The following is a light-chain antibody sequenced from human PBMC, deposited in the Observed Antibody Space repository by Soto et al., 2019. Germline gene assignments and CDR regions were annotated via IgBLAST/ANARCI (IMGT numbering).Light chain of an antibody. J-gene: IGKJ1*01. CDR2: GAS. CDR3: QQYGSSPRT. Sequence: EIVLTQSPGTLSLSPGERVTLSCRASQSVSSSYLAWYQQKPGQAPRLLFYGASSRATGIPDRFSGSGSGTDFTLTISRLEPEDFAVYYCQQYGSSPRTFGQGTKVDIK. V-gene: IGKV3-20*01. CDR1: QSVSSSY.